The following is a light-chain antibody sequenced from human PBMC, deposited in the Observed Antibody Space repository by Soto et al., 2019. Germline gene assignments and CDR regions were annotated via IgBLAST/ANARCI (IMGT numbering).Light chain of an antibody. CDR3: QYLNGAPTIT. Sequence: DNHLAQAPSIPSALVRGTVTLTRPASQDVSDFLAWYQHPPGKAPNLLIYAGYTLQSGVPSRFSGSGSGTEFSLTITGLQPEDFVTYYCQYLNGAPTITFGQGTRLEIK. CDR2: AGY. V-gene: IGKV1-9*01. J-gene: IGKJ5*01. CDR1: QDVSDF.